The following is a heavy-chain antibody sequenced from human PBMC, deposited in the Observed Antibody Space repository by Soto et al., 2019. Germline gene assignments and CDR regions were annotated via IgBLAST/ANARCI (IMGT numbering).Heavy chain of an antibody. CDR2: IYYSGST. V-gene: IGHV4-30-4*01. CDR1: GGSISSGDYY. Sequence: TSETLSLTCTVSGGSISSGDYYWSWIRQPPGKGLEWIGYIYYSGSTYYNPSLKSRVTISVDTSKNQFSLKLSSVTAADTAVYYCVRGLVLFRGATWHSNDCWGQGTLVTVSS. J-gene: IGHJ4*02. CDR3: VRGLVLFRGATWHSNDC. D-gene: IGHD3-10*01.